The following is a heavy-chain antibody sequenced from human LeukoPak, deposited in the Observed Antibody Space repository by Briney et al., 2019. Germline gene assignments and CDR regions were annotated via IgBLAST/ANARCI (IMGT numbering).Heavy chain of an antibody. CDR2: IIPIFGTA. CDR1: GGTFSSYA. CDR3: ARSTPRILYDP. V-gene: IGHV1-69*06. D-gene: IGHD2-15*01. Sequence: GASVKVSCKASGGTFSSYAISWVRQAPGQGLEWMGGIIPIFGTANYAQKFQGRVTITADKSTSTAYMELSSLRSEDTAVYYCARSTPRILYDPWGQGTLVTVSS. J-gene: IGHJ5*02.